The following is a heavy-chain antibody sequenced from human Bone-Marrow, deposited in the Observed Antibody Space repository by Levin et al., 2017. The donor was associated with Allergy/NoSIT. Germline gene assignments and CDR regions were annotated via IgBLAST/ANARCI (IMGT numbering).Heavy chain of an antibody. V-gene: IGHV3-23*01. Sequence: GESLKISCAASGFTFSAYAMSWVRQAPGKGLEWVSTISPGGDSTFYSDAVKGQFIISRDNSKSTLSLHIINLSVEDTALYYCATDITVTGRGRGYWGHGALVTVSS. CDR1: GFTFSAYA. CDR3: ATDITVTGRGRGY. D-gene: IGHD6-19*01. CDR2: ISPGGDST. J-gene: IGHJ4*01.